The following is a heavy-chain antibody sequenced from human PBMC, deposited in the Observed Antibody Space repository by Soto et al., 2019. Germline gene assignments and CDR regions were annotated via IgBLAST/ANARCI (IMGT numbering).Heavy chain of an antibody. D-gene: IGHD2-2*01. Sequence: QVQLVQSGAEVKKPAASVKVSCKASGYTFTSYGISWVRQAPGQGLERMGWIRAYNGNPHYAQKLQGRVGMTADTTTSPASMELRSLRSDASAVYYCAREDPPSLTWGEGTLVTVSS. CDR1: GYTFTSYG. CDR3: AREDPPSLT. CDR2: IRAYNGNP. J-gene: IGHJ5*02. V-gene: IGHV1-18*01.